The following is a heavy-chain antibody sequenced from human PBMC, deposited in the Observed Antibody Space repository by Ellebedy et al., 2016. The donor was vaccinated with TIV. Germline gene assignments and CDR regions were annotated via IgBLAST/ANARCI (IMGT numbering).Heavy chain of an antibody. CDR3: VREIYGSGRAGCFDL. J-gene: IGHJ3*01. CDR2: IYNDGSST. CDR1: GFTFSNHW. V-gene: IGHV3-74*01. D-gene: IGHD6-19*01. Sequence: GESLKISCAASGFTFSNHWMHWVRQAPGKGLVWVSRIYNDGSSTSYADSVKGRLTVTRDNSKNTLYLQLTSLRDEDTALYYCVREIYGSGRAGCFDLWGHGTMVTVS.